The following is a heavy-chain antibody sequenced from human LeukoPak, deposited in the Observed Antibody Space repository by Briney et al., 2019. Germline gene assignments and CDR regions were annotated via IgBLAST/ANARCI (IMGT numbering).Heavy chain of an antibody. CDR3: ARLLSGYQDGYNSEAGYYFDY. J-gene: IGHJ4*02. CDR2: INHSGST. Sequence: GSLRLSCAASGFTFSNAWMSWVRQPPGKGLEWIGEINHSGSTNYNPSLKSRVTISVDTSKNQFSLKLSSMTAADTAVYYCARLLSGYQDGYNSEAGYYFDYWGQGTLVTVSS. D-gene: IGHD5-24*01. V-gene: IGHV4-34*01. CDR1: GFTFSNAW.